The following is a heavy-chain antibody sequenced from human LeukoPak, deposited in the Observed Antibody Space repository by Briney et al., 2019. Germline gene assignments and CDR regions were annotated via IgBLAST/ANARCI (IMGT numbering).Heavy chain of an antibody. D-gene: IGHD4-23*01. CDR2: IKPDGSAR. CDR1: GFIFSSYW. J-gene: IGHJ4*02. V-gene: IGHV3-7*05. CDR3: ARQTTVVTEFDY. Sequence: PGGSLRLSCAASGFIFSSYWMSWVRQAPGTVLEWVASIKPDGSARSYVDSVKGRFTISRDNAKNSLSLQMNSLRAEDTAVYFCARQTTVVTEFDYWGQGTLVTVSS.